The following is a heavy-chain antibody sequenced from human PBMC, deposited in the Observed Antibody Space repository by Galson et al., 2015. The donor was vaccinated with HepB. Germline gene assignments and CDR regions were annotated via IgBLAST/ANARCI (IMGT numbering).Heavy chain of an antibody. V-gene: IGHV3-30*18. Sequence: SLRLSCAASGFSFSSYAVHWVRQPPGKGLEWVAHILYDGETKYYGDSVRGRFTISRDNSMLYLQMNSLRSEDTAVYFCAKDDSRTYMDVWGRGTTVIVSS. CDR1: GFSFSSYA. J-gene: IGHJ6*03. CDR3: AKDDSRTYMDV. CDR2: ILYDGETK.